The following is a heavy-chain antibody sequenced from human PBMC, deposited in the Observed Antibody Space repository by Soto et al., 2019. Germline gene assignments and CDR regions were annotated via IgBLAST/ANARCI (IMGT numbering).Heavy chain of an antibody. J-gene: IGHJ5*02. Sequence: PSQTLSLTCAISGDSVSNNGATWNWIRQSPSRGLEWLGRAYYRSRWIYDYAMSVKSRISINPDTSNNQFSLQLNSVTPEDTAVYFCAKGDNLGPKTGYAFDPWGQGIMVTVSS. CDR3: AKGDNLGPKTGYAFDP. CDR2: AYYRSRWIY. D-gene: IGHD5-12*01. CDR1: GDSVSNNGAT. V-gene: IGHV6-1*01.